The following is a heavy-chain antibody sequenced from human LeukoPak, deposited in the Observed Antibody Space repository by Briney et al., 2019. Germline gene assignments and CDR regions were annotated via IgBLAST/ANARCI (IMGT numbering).Heavy chain of an antibody. Sequence: GGSLRLSCAASGFTFSSYGMHWVRQAPGKGLEWVAVIWYDGSNKYYADSVKGRFTISRDNSKNTLYLQMNSLRAEDTAVYYCAKEQGIAVAGTDYYYYYYMDVWGKGTTVTVSS. CDR2: IWYDGSNK. V-gene: IGHV3-33*06. J-gene: IGHJ6*03. CDR1: GFTFSSYG. D-gene: IGHD6-19*01. CDR3: AKEQGIAVAGTDYYYYYYMDV.